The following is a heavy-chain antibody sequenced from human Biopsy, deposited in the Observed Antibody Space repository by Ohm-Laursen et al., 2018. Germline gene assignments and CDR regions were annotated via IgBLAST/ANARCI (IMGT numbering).Heavy chain of an antibody. D-gene: IGHD6-25*01. CDR3: AREAAIIDPRTRAFDY. CDR2: IYNSGST. J-gene: IGHJ4*02. CDR1: GGSMSSYY. Sequence: SQTLSLTCTVSGGSMSSYYWTWIRQPPGKGLEWIGYIYNSGSTNYNPSLKSRATISVAVDTSKNQFSLKLRSVTAADTAVYYCAREAAIIDPRTRAFDYWGQGTLVTVSS. V-gene: IGHV4-59*01.